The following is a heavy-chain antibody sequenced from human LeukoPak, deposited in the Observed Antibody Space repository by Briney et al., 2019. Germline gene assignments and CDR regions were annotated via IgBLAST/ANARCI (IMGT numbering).Heavy chain of an antibody. D-gene: IGHD3-16*01. CDR2: ISTYNGNT. J-gene: IGHJ5*02. Sequence: ASVNVSCKASGYSFTSYGITWVRQAPGQGLEWMGWISTYNGNTNYAQNLKGRVTMTTDTSTSTAYMELRSLRSDDTAVYYCAREKLRWFDPWGQGTLVTVSP. V-gene: IGHV1-18*01. CDR1: GYSFTSYG. CDR3: AREKLRWFDP.